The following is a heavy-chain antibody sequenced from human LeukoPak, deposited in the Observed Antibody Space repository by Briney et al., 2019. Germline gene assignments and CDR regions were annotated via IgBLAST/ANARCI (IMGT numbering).Heavy chain of an antibody. CDR3: ARDRRSYCSGAGCDSGTDY. CDR1: GYIFTSYG. Sequence: GASVKVSCKASGYIFTSYGISWVRQAPGQGLEWLGWISAYNGNTNYAQKLQGRVTMTTDTSTSTAYMELRSLRPDDTAVYYCARDRRSYCSGAGCDSGTDYWGQGTLVTVSS. V-gene: IGHV1-18*01. J-gene: IGHJ4*02. CDR2: ISAYNGNT. D-gene: IGHD2-15*01.